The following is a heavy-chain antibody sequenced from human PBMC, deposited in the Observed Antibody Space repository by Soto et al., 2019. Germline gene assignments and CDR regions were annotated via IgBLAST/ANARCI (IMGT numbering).Heavy chain of an antibody. CDR1: GGSISSGDYY. D-gene: IGHD3-3*01. CDR2: IYYSGST. V-gene: IGHV4-30-4*01. J-gene: IGHJ6*01. CDR3: ARDFWSGYYPNYYYSGMDV. Sequence: PSETLSLTCTVSGGSISSGDYYWSWIRQPPGKGLEWIGYIYYSGSTYYNPSLKSRVTISVDTSKNQFSLKLSSVTAADTAVYNCARDFWSGYYPNYYYSGMDVWGEGTTVTVSS.